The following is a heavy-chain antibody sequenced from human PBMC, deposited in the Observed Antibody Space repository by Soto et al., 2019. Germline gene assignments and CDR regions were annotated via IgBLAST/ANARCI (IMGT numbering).Heavy chain of an antibody. V-gene: IGHV4-31*03. D-gene: IGHD5-12*01. J-gene: IGHJ4*02. Sequence: PSETLSLTCTVSGGSISSSGHYWSWIRQHPGKGLEWTGYIFYTGNTYYNPSLKSRLIISVDTSKNQFSLKLSSVTAADTAVYYCARLRDGYNHVNFDYWGQGTLVTVSS. CDR3: ARLRDGYNHVNFDY. CDR2: IFYTGNT. CDR1: GGSISSSGHY.